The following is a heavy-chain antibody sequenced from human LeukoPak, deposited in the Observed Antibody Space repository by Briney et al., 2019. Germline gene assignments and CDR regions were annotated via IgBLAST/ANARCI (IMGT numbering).Heavy chain of an antibody. Sequence: GGSLRLSCAASGFTFSSYGMHWVRQAPGKGLEWVAVIWYDGSNKYYADSVKGRFTVSRDNSKNTLYLQMNGLRAEDTAVYYCAKDQSYGGNSGVGYWGQGTLVTVSS. J-gene: IGHJ4*02. V-gene: IGHV3-33*06. CDR2: IWYDGSNK. CDR3: AKDQSYGGNSGVGY. CDR1: GFTFSSYG. D-gene: IGHD4-23*01.